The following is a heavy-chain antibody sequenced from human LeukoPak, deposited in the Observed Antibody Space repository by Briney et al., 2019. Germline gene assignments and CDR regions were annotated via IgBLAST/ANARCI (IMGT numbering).Heavy chain of an antibody. V-gene: IGHV3-7*01. D-gene: IGHD3-3*01. CDR2: IYQGGSET. J-gene: IGHJ4*02. CDR3: AREGTFGYHYFDY. Sequence: PGGSLRLSCTVSGFTFSAHRMSWVRQAPGKGLEWVANIYQGGSETHYVDSVKGRFTISRDNAKSSLYLHLSSLRAEDTAVYYCAREGTFGYHYFDYWGQGALVTVSS. CDR1: GFTFSAHR.